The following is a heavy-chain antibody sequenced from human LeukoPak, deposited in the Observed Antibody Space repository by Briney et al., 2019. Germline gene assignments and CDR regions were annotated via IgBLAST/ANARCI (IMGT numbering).Heavy chain of an antibody. CDR3: ARADYYDSSGYFDY. J-gene: IGHJ4*02. V-gene: IGHV1-69*04. D-gene: IGHD3-22*01. CDR2: IIPILGIA. Sequence: SVKVSCKASGGTFSSYAISWVRQAPGQGLEWMGRIIPILGIANYAQKLQGRVTMTTDTSTSTAYMELRSLRSDDTAVYYCARADYYDSSGYFDYWGQGTLVTVSS. CDR1: GGTFSSYA.